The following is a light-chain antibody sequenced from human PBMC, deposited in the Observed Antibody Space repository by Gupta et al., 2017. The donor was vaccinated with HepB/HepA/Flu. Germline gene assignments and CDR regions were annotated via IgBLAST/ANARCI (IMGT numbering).Light chain of an antibody. CDR1: NSNIGDNY. CDR3: AAWDDSLSGPV. V-gene: IGLV1-47*01. Sequence: QSVLTQPPSASGTPGQRVTIPCSGSNSNIGDNYVSGYQRLPGTAPKLLISKNNQRPSGVPDRFAGSKSGTSASLAISGLRSEDETDYYCAAWDDSLSGPVFGGGTKLTVL. J-gene: IGLJ2*01. CDR2: KNN.